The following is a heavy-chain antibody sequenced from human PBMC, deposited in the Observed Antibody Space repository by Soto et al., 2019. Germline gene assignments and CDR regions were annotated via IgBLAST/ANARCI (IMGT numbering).Heavy chain of an antibody. CDR3: ARGPGGPDGPGDY. Sequence: GASVKVSCKASGYTFTSYAMHWVRQAPGQRLEWMGWINAGNGNTKYSQKFQGRVTITRDTSANIAYMELSSLIFEDTAVYYCARGPGGPDGPGDYWGQGTLVTVSS. J-gene: IGHJ4*02. D-gene: IGHD2-15*01. CDR1: GYTFTSYA. CDR2: INAGNGNT. V-gene: IGHV1-3*01.